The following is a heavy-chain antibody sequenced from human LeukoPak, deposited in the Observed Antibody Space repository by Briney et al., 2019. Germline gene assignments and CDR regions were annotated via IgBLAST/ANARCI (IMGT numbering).Heavy chain of an antibody. CDR2: ISSSSSYI. D-gene: IGHD2-21*01. CDR1: GFTLSSYS. J-gene: IGHJ2*01. V-gene: IGHV3-21*01. Sequence: GGSLRLPCAASGFTLSSYSMNWVRQAPGKGLEWVSSISSSSSYIYYADSVKGRFTISRDNAKNSLYLQMNSLRAEDTAVYYCARRKGHIVVVRYWYFDLWGRGTLVTVSS. CDR3: ARRKGHIVVVRYWYFDL.